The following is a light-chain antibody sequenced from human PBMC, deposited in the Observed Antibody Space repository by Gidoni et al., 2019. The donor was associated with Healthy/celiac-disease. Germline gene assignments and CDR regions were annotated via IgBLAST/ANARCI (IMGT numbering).Light chain of an antibody. CDR2: AAS. V-gene: IGKV1-39*01. CDR3: QQSYSTPWT. J-gene: IGKJ1*01. CDR1: QSISSY. Sequence: DIQMTQSPSSLSASVGDRVTSTCRASQSISSYLNWYQQKPGKAPKLLIYAASSLQSGVPSRFSGSGAGTDFTLTISSRQPEDVATYYWQQSYSTPWTFGQGTKVEIK.